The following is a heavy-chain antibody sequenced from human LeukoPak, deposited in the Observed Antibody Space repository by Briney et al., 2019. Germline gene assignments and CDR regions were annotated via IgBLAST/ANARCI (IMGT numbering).Heavy chain of an antibody. CDR1: GFTFSSYE. CDR3: ARDGGDGYNLFDY. V-gene: IGHV3-48*03. D-gene: IGHD5-24*01. J-gene: IGHJ4*02. CDR2: ISSSGSTI. Sequence: PGGSLRLSCAASGFTFSSYEMNWVRQAPGRGLEWVSYISSSGSTIYYADSVKGRFTISRDNSKNTLYLQMNSLRAEDTAVYYCARDGGDGYNLFDYWGQGTLVTVSS.